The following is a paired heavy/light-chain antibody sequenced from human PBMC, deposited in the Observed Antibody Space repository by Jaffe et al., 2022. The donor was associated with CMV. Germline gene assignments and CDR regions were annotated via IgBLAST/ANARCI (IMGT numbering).Heavy chain of an antibody. V-gene: IGHV4-59*08. Sequence: QVQLQESGPGLVKPSETLSLTCTVSGGSISSDYWSWIRQPPGKGLEWIGYIYYSGYTKYNPSLKSRITISVDASKNQFSLRLSSVTAADTAVYYCARGYNYYMDVWGKGTTVTVSS. CDR3: ARGYNYYMDV. CDR1: GGSISSDY. CDR2: IYYSGYT. J-gene: IGHJ6*03.
Light chain of an antibody. CDR2: KAS. V-gene: IGKV1-5*03. CDR1: QSISSW. J-gene: IGKJ4*01. CDR3: LQYNSYSPLG. Sequence: DIQMTQSPSTLSASVGDRITITCRASQSISSWLAWYQQKPGEAPNLLIYKASSLESGVPARFSGSGSGTEFTLTISSLQPDDFATYYCLQYNSYSPLGFGGGTKVEIK.